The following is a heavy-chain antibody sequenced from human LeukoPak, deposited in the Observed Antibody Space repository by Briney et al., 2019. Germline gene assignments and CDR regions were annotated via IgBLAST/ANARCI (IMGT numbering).Heavy chain of an antibody. Sequence: GASVKVSCKASGYTFSSYGISWVRQAPGQGRAWMGWISAYNGNTNYAQKLQGRVTMTTDTSTSTADMELRSLKSDDTAVYYCARDLAPDSSGWYGGFDPWGQGTLVTVSS. V-gene: IGHV1-18*01. CDR3: ARDLAPDSSGWYGGFDP. CDR2: ISAYNGNT. D-gene: IGHD6-19*01. J-gene: IGHJ5*02. CDR1: GYTFSSYG.